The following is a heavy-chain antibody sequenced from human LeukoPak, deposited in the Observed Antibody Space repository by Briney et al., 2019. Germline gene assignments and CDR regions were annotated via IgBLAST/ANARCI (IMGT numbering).Heavy chain of an antibody. CDR1: GFTFSNYN. Sequence: AGGSLRLSCAASGFTFSNYNMNWVRQAPGKGLEWVSSISRSSIYKYYADSMKGRFTISRDNAKNSLYLQMNSLRAEDTAVYYCARGKSIASNQDFDYWGQGTLVTVSS. V-gene: IGHV3-21*01. CDR2: ISRSSIYK. CDR3: ARGKSIASNQDFDY. D-gene: IGHD6-6*01. J-gene: IGHJ4*02.